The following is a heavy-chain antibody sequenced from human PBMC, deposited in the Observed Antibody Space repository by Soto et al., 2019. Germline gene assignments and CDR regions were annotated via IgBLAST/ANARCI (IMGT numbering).Heavy chain of an antibody. V-gene: IGHV4-30-4*01. CDR1: GGSIRSGDYY. CDR2: IYYSGST. J-gene: IGHJ4*02. CDR3: ARSLRRGPPVDY. D-gene: IGHD3-10*01. Sequence: QVQLQESGPGLVKPSQTLSLTCTVSGGSIRSGDYYWSWIRQPPGKGLESIGYIYYSGSTYYNPSPDSRVTISVDTSKNQFSLKLSSVTAADTAVYYCARSLRRGPPVDYWGQGTLVTVSS.